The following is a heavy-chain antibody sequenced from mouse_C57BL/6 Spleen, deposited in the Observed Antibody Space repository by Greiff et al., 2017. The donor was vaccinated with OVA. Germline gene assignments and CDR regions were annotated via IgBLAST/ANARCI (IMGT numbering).Heavy chain of an antibody. D-gene: IGHD2-5*01. CDR3: ARAGSNSWDFDV. CDR2: IDPSDSET. CDR1: GYTFTSYW. Sequence: QVQLQQPGAELVRPGSSVKLSCKASGYTFTSYWMHWVKQRPIQGLEWIGNIDPSDSETHYNQKFKDKATLTVDKSSSTAYMQLSSLTSEDSAVYYCARAGSNSWDFDVWGTGTTVTVSS. J-gene: IGHJ1*03. V-gene: IGHV1-52*01.